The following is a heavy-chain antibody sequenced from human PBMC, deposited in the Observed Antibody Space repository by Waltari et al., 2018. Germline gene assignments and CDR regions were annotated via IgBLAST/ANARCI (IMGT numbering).Heavy chain of an antibody. Sequence: QVQLQESGPGLVKPSETLPLICAVSGYSISSGYYWGWIRQPPGKGREWMGSIYHGGDTYYKSSLKSRVTISLDTSKNLFSLKLTSVTAADTAVYYCARVLGPYPYYFDYWGQGTLVTVSS. J-gene: IGHJ4*02. V-gene: IGHV4-38-2*01. CDR2: IYHGGDT. CDR3: ARVLGPYPYYFDY. CDR1: GYSISSGYY.